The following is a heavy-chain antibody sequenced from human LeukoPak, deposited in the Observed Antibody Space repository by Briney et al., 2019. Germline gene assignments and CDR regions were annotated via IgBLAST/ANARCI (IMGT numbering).Heavy chain of an antibody. Sequence: LSLTCTVSGGSISSSSYYWGWIRQPPGKGLEWVAVISYDGSNKYYADSVKGRFTISRDNSKNTLYLQMNSLRAEDTAVYYCAKETAVAYYYDSQGWFDPWGQGTLVTVSS. V-gene: IGHV3-30*18. CDR1: GGSISSSS. D-gene: IGHD3-22*01. CDR2: ISYDGSNK. J-gene: IGHJ5*02. CDR3: AKETAVAYYYDSQGWFDP.